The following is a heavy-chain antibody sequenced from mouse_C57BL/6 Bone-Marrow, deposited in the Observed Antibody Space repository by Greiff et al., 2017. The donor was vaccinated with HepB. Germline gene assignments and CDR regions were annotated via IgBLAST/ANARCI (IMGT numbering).Heavy chain of an antibody. Sequence: QVQLQQSGAELARPGASVKLSCKASGYTFTSYGISWVKQRTGQGLEWIGEIYPRSGNTYYNEKFKGKATLTADKSSSTAYMELRSLTSEDSAVYFCAREAYYSNSGWDSWGQGTTLTVSS. CDR2: IYPRSGNT. D-gene: IGHD2-5*01. CDR1: GYTFTSYG. CDR3: AREAYYSNSGWDS. J-gene: IGHJ2*01. V-gene: IGHV1-81*01.